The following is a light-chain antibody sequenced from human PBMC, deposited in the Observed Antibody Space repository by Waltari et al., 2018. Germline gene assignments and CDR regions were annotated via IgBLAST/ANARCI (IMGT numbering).Light chain of an antibody. V-gene: IGKV1-5*03. Sequence: DIQMTQSPSTLSASVGDRVTITCRASQTISFSLAWYQQKPGNAPKLLVSQASILQSGVPSRFSAYGSGTEFALTISSLQPDDFATYYCQQYSLYWTFGQGTKVELK. CDR1: QTISFS. J-gene: IGKJ1*01. CDR2: QAS. CDR3: QQYSLYWT.